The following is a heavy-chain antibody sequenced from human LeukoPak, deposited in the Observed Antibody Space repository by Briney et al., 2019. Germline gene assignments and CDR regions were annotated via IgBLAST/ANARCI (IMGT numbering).Heavy chain of an antibody. J-gene: IGHJ4*02. CDR3: AREGILEYFDY. CDR1: RFTFSTYA. V-gene: IGHV3-23*01. D-gene: IGHD3-3*01. CDR2: ISGSGDRT. Sequence: GGSLRLSCAASRFTFSTYAMSWVRQAPGKGLEWVSAISGSGDRTYYADSVRGRFSFSRDNSKNTLYLQMNSLRAEDTAVYYCAREGILEYFDYWGQGTLVTVSS.